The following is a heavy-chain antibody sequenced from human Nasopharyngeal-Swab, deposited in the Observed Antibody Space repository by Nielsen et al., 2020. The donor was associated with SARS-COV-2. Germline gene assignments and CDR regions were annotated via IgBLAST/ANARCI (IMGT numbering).Heavy chain of an antibody. V-gene: IGHV4-34*01. D-gene: IGHD3-9*01. CDR2: INHSGST. J-gene: IGHJ5*02. CDR3: ARGGPLLRYFPRNWFDP. Sequence: RQGPGEGLEWIGEINHSGSTNYNPSLKSRVTISVDTSKNQFSLKLSFVTAADTAVHYCARGGPLLRYFPRNWFDPWGQGTLVTVSS.